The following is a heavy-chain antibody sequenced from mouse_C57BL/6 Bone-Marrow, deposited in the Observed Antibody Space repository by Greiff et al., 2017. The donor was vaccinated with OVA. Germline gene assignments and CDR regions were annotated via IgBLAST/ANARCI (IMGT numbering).Heavy chain of an antibody. V-gene: IGHV5-12*01. CDR3: ARADAWFAY. Sequence: EVMLVESGGGLVQPGGSLKLSCAASGFTFSDYYMYWVRQTPEKRLEWVAYISNGGGSTYSPDTVTGRFTISRDNAKNTLYLQMSRLKSEDTAMYYCARADAWFAYWGQGTLVTVSA. CDR2: ISNGGGST. D-gene: IGHD2-3*01. CDR1: GFTFSDYY. J-gene: IGHJ3*01.